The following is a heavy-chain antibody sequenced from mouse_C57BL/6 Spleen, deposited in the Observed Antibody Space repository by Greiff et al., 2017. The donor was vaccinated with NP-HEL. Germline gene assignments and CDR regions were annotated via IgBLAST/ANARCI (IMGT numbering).Heavy chain of an antibody. J-gene: IGHJ1*03. V-gene: IGHV1-74*01. Sequence: QVQLQQPGAELVKPGASVKVSCKASGYTFTSYWMHWVKQRPGQGLEWIGRIHPSDSGTNYNQKFKGKDTLTVDKSSSTAYRQLSSLTSEDSAVYCCAIRWLRGYFEVWGTGTTVTVSS. CDR1: GYTFTSYW. D-gene: IGHD2-2*01. CDR2: IHPSDSGT. CDR3: AIRWLRGYFEV.